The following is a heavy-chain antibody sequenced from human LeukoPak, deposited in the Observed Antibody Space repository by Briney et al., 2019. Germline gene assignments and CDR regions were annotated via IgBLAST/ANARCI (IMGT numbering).Heavy chain of an antibody. Sequence: ATVKVSCKASGGTFSNVAISWVRQAPGQGLEWMGWISAYNGNTNYAQKLQGRVTMTTDTSTSTAYMELRSLRSDDTAVYYCAREDSGSPPDYWGQGTLVTVSS. J-gene: IGHJ4*02. CDR2: ISAYNGNT. V-gene: IGHV1-18*01. D-gene: IGHD1-26*01. CDR3: AREDSGSPPDY. CDR1: GGTFSNVA.